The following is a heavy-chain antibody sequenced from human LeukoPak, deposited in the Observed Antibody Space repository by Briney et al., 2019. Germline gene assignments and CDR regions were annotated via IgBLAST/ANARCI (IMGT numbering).Heavy chain of an antibody. CDR2: IYYSGST. J-gene: IGHJ4*02. D-gene: IGHD6-13*01. CDR3: ATTGYSSRNY. CDR1: GGSISSGGYS. Sequence: SETLSLTCAVSGGSISSGGYSWSWIRQPPGKGLEWIGYIYYSGSTYYNPSLKSRVTISVDTSKNQFSLKLSSVTAADTAVYYCATTGYSSRNYWGQGTLVTVSS. V-gene: IGHV4-30-4*07.